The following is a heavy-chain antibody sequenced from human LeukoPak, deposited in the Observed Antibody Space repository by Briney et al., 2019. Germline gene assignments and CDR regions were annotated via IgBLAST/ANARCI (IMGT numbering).Heavy chain of an antibody. V-gene: IGHV4-34*01. J-gene: IGHJ6*02. CDR2: INHSGST. CDR3: ARGGLAIFGVVTYYYYYGMDV. CDR1: GGSFSGYY. Sequence: SEALSLTCAVYGGSFSGYYWSWLRQPPGKGREGVGEINHSGSTNYTPSLKSRVTISVATPKNQFSLKLSSVTAADTAVYYCARGGLAIFGVVTYYYYYGMDVWGQGTTVTVSS. D-gene: IGHD3-3*01.